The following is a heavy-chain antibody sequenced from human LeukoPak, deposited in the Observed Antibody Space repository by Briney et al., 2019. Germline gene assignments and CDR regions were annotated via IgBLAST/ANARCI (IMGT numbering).Heavy chain of an antibody. CDR2: IYHSGST. D-gene: IGHD3-16*02. V-gene: IGHV4-38-2*02. CDR3: ARSRGDYVWGSYRSFFDY. Sequence: SETLSLTCTVSGYSISSGYYWGWIRQPPGKGLEWIGSIYHSGSTYYNPSLKSRVTISVDTSKNQFSLKLSSVTAADTAVYYCARSRGDYVWGSYRSFFDYWGQGTLVTVSS. J-gene: IGHJ4*02. CDR1: GYSISSGYY.